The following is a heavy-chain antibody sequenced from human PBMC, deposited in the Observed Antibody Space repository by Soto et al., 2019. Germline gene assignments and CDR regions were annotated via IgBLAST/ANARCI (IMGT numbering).Heavy chain of an antibody. CDR1: GYSFTSYW. V-gene: IGHV5-51*01. CDR2: IYPGDSDT. D-gene: IGHD3-10*01. CDR3: ARPLSLFIQSSRGFGDF. J-gene: IGHJ6*03. Sequence: PEESLKISCKGSGYSFTSYWIGWVRQMPGKGLEWMGIIYPGDSDTRYSPSFQGQVTISADKSISTAYLQWSSLKASDTAMYYCARPLSLFIQSSRGFGDFRDKATLVTLSS.